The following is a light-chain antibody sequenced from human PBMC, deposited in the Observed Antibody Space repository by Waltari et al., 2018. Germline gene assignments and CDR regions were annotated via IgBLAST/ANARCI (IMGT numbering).Light chain of an antibody. Sequence: IQMTQPPSTLSASVGDRVIITCRASQSISNWLAWYQQKPGKAPNLLIHKASSLESGVPSMFSGSVSGTEFTLTINRLQPDDFATYYCQQYNTYWTFGQGTKVEIK. CDR1: QSISNW. CDR2: KAS. CDR3: QQYNTYWT. J-gene: IGKJ1*01. V-gene: IGKV1-5*03.